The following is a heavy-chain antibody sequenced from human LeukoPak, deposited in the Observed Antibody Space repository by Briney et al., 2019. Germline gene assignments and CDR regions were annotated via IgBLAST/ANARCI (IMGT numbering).Heavy chain of an antibody. CDR2: IYTTGST. D-gene: IGHD3-10*01. CDR3: ARVRFGDTPKDNYLDS. CDR1: GGSISSTSYY. Sequence: PSETLSLTCTVSGGSISSTSYYWSWIRQPAGKGLEWIGRIYTTGSTDYNPSLKSRVAMSVDTSKNQFSLKLSSVTAADTAVYHCARVRFGDTPKDNYLDSWGQGMLVTVSS. V-gene: IGHV4-61*02. J-gene: IGHJ4*02.